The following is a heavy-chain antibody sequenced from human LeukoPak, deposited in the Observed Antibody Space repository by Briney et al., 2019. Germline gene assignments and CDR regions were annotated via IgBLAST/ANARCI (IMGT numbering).Heavy chain of an antibody. CDR2: ISAYNGNT. Sequence: ASVKVSCKASGYTFTSYGISWVRETPGHGLEWMGWISAYNGNTNYAQKLQGRVTMTTDTSTSTAYMELRSLRSDDTAVYYCARDRTPYSGSYYGDYWGQGTLVTVSS. CDR1: GYTFTSYG. D-gene: IGHD1-26*01. J-gene: IGHJ4*02. CDR3: ARDRTPYSGSYYGDY. V-gene: IGHV1-18*01.